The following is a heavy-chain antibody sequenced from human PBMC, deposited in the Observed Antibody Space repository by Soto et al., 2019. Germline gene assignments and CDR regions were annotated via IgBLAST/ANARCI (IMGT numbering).Heavy chain of an antibody. D-gene: IGHD3-10*02. CDR1: GVSISTYY. J-gene: IGHJ4*02. Sequence: QVQLQESGPGLVKPSETLSLTCTVSGVSISTYYWSWIRQPPGKGLEWIGYIYYSGSTNRNPSLQSRVTMSVDTSKNQFSLKLSSVTAADTAVYYCARDVQGDFWGQGTLVTVSS. CDR3: ARDVQGDF. V-gene: IGHV4-59*12. CDR2: IYYSGST.